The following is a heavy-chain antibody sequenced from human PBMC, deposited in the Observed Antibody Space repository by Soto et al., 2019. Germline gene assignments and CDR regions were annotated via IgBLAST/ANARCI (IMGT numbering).Heavy chain of an antibody. J-gene: IGHJ4*02. CDR2: ISSSSSYI. CDR3: ARVFYGDLDLGFDY. V-gene: IGHV3-21*01. Sequence: LRLSCAASGFTFSSYSMNWVRQAPGKGLEWVSSISSSSSYIYYADSVKGRFTISRDNAKNSLYLQMNSLRAEDTAVYYCARVFYGDLDLGFDYWGQGTLVTVSS. D-gene: IGHD4-17*01. CDR1: GFTFSSYS.